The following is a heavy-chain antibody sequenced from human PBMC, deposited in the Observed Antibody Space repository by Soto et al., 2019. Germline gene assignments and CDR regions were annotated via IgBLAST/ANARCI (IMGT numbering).Heavy chain of an antibody. CDR1: GFTFSGSA. J-gene: IGHJ6*02. CDR2: IRSKANSYAT. Sequence: GESLKISCAASGFTFSGSAMHWVRQASGKGLEWVGRIRSKANSYATAYAASVKGRFTISRDDSKNTAYLQMNSLKTEDTAVYYCTRPHHGPNIGDYYYGMDVWGQGTTVTVSS. V-gene: IGHV3-73*01. D-gene: IGHD5-12*01. CDR3: TRPHHGPNIGDYYYGMDV.